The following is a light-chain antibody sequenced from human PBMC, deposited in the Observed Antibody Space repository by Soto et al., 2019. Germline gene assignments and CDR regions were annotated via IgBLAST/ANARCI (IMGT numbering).Light chain of an antibody. CDR3: QQLNSYPLT. Sequence: DIQMTQSPSDMSASVGDRVTITCRASQGISSYLAWYQQKPGKAPKLLIYAASTLQSGVPSRFSGSGSGTEFTLTISSLQPEDFATYYCQQLNSYPLTFGPGTKVDIK. CDR1: QGISSY. CDR2: AAS. V-gene: IGKV1-9*01. J-gene: IGKJ3*01.